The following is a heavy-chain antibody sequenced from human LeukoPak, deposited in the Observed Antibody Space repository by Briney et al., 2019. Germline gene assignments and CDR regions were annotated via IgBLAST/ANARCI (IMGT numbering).Heavy chain of an antibody. V-gene: IGHV3-53*01. CDR3: AREGGRRRGMDV. D-gene: IGHD3-16*01. CDR2: IYSGGST. CDR1: GFTVSSSY. Sequence: SGGSLRLSCAASGFTVSSSYMSWVRQAPGKGLEWVSVIYSGGSTYYADSVMGRFTISRDNSKNTLYLQMNSLRAEDTAVYYCAREGGRRRGMDVWGQGTTVTVSS. J-gene: IGHJ6*02.